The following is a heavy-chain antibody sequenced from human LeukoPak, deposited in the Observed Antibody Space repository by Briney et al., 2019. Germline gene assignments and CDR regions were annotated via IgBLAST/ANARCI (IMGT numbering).Heavy chain of an antibody. CDR1: GFTFSSYW. Sequence: GGSLRLSCAASGFTFSSYWMHWVRQAPGKGLVWVSRINSDGSSTSYADSVKGRFTISRDNAKNTLYLQMNSLRAEDTAVYYCAKARPTRGSVYFDYWGQGTLVTVSS. D-gene: IGHD4-17*01. V-gene: IGHV3-74*01. J-gene: IGHJ4*02. CDR3: AKARPTRGSVYFDY. CDR2: INSDGSST.